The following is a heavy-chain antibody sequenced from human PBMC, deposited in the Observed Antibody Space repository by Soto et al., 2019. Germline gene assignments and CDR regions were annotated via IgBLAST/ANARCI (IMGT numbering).Heavy chain of an antibody. CDR3: ARMVGHYYGLDV. CDR1: GFTFNTYG. D-gene: IGHD2-15*01. CDR2: IWDDGSDK. Sequence: QVQLVESGGGGVQPGRSLRLSCEASGFTFNTYGIHWVRQAPGKGLEWVAVIWDDGSDKYYGDSVKGRFTISRDNAKNPGNRQMNTLRAEATAVYYVARMVGHYYGLDVWGQGTTVTVSS. J-gene: IGHJ6*02. V-gene: IGHV3-33*01.